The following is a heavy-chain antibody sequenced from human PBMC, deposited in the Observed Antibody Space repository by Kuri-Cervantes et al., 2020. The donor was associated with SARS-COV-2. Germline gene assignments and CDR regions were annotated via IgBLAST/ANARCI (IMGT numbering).Heavy chain of an antibody. Sequence: GESLKISCKGFGFRFTTYWIGWVRQMPGKGLEWMAIIYPTDSDTRYSPSFQGQVTISADKSISTAYLQWSSLKASDSAMYYCARTRGSYYTDAFDLWGQGTMVTVSS. D-gene: IGHD1-26*01. V-gene: IGHV5-51*01. J-gene: IGHJ3*01. CDR3: ARTRGSYYTDAFDL. CDR2: IYPTDSDT. CDR1: GFRFTTYW.